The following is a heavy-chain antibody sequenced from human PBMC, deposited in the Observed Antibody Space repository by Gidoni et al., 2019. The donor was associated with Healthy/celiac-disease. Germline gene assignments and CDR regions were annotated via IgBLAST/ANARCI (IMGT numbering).Heavy chain of an antibody. CDR2: IFSNDEK. CDR1: GFSLSNARMG. V-gene: IGHV2-26*01. CDR3: ARTSYFDWLLPRI. Sequence: QGTLKESGPVLVHLTETLTLTCTVPGFSLSNARMGVSWTRQPPGKALEWLAHIFSNDEKSYSTSLKSRLTNSKDTSKSQVVLTMTNMDPVDTATYYCARTSYFDWLLPRIWGQGTLVTVSS. D-gene: IGHD3-9*01. J-gene: IGHJ4*02.